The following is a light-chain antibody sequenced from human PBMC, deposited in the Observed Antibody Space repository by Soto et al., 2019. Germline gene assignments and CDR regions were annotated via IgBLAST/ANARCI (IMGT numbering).Light chain of an antibody. V-gene: IGLV2-14*01. J-gene: IGLJ1*01. CDR2: EVN. Sequence: QSALTQPASVSGSPGQSVTISCTGPRSDIGDSNFISWYQHSPGKAPRLLIYEVNNRPSGVSKRFSGSKAGNTASLIISGLLDDDEADYFCASFRSGTILVFGSGTKVTVL. CDR3: ASFRSGTILV. CDR1: RSDIGDSNF.